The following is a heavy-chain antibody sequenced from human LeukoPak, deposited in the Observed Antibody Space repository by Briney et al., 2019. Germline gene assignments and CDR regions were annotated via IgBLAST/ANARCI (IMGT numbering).Heavy chain of an antibody. V-gene: IGHV5-51*01. J-gene: IGHJ3*02. CDR3: ARGGRVEVIDDAFDI. Sequence: GESLKISCKGSGYSFTSYWIGWVRQMPGKGLEWMGIIYPGDSDTRYSPSFQGQVTISADKSISTAYLQWSSLKASDTAMYYCARGGRVEVIDDAFDIWGQGTMVTVSS. D-gene: IGHD3-22*01. CDR1: GYSFTSYW. CDR2: IYPGDSDT.